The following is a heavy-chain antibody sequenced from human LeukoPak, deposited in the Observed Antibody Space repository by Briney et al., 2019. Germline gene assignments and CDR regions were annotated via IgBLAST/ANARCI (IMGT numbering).Heavy chain of an antibody. D-gene: IGHD3-10*01. CDR1: GFTLTSNG. CDR3: AKGMGYASGSSFSYYYCMDV. CDR2: IIRIGGRT. J-gene: IGHJ6*03. Sequence: PGGSLRLSCAASGFTLTSNGTSWVRQAPGEGLEWVSSIIRIGGRTHYADSVKGRFTISRDTSKNMLCMQMTRLRAQDTAVYYCAKGMGYASGSSFSYYYCMDVWGKGTTVTISS. V-gene: IGHV3-23*01.